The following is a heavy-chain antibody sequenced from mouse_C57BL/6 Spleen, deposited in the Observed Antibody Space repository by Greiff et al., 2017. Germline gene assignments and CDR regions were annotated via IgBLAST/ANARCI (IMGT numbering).Heavy chain of an antibody. CDR1: GYTFTSYW. Sequence: VQLQQPGAELVRPGSSVKLSCKASGYTFTSYWMHWVKQRPIQGLEWIGNIDPSDSETHYNQKFKDKATLTVDKSSSTAYMQLSSLTSEDSAVYYCARQGYGSIYWYFDVWGTGTTVTVSS. V-gene: IGHV1-52*01. D-gene: IGHD1-1*01. J-gene: IGHJ1*03. CDR3: ARQGYGSIYWYFDV. CDR2: IDPSDSET.